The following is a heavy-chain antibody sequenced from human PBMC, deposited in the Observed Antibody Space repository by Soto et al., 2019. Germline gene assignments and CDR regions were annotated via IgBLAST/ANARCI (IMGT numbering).Heavy chain of an antibody. D-gene: IGHD1-26*01. CDR2: INPSGVDA. J-gene: IGHJ4*02. CDR3: AGCYSMRWPYSGSWPVDY. Sequence: SVKVSFKASGYTFTSYYMHLLGEAPGQLLEWMGIINPSGVDANYAQKFHGRVTMTSATSIHRAYMELSRLSWDATAVHSCAGCYSMRWPYSGSWPVDYWGQGTRVTVSS. V-gene: IGHV1-2*02. CDR1: GYTFTSYY.